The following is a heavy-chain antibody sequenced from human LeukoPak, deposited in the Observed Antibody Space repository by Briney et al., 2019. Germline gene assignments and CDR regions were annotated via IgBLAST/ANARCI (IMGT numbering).Heavy chain of an antibody. CDR3: ARHSGAFDS. Sequence: PGGSLRLSCAASGFTFSSYAMHWVRQAPGKGLEWVAVISYDGSNKYYADSVRGRFTISRDNSKNTLYLQMNSLRAEDAAVYYCARHSGAFDSWGQGTLVTVSS. CDR2: ISYDGSNK. D-gene: IGHD6-19*01. V-gene: IGHV3-30-3*01. CDR1: GFTFSSYA. J-gene: IGHJ4*02.